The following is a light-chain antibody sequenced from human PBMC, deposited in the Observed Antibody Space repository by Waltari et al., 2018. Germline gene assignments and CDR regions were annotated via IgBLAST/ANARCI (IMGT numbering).Light chain of an antibody. CDR2: RNN. J-gene: IGLJ1*01. CDR1: RNNVGNQE. CDR3: SAWDSDLRGYV. V-gene: IGLV10-54*04. Sequence: QAGLTQPPSVSKGLRQTATLSCTGNRNNVGNQEAAWLQQHQGQPPKLLSYRNNNRPSGISDRFSASRSGNTASLTITGLQPEDEADYYCSAWDSDLRGYVFGTGTKVTVL.